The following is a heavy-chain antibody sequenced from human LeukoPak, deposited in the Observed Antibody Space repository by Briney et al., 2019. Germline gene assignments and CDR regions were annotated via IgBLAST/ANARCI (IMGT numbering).Heavy chain of an antibody. V-gene: IGHV3-23*01. CDR1: GFTFSNSA. CDR3: AKGIYSSGWSYFDY. J-gene: IGHJ4*01. Sequence: PGGSLRLSCAASGFTFSNSALSWVRQAPGKGLEWVSTLSCSGITTYYADSVKGRFTISRGNSKNTLYLQMNSLTAEDTAVYYCAKGIYSSGWSYFDYWGHGTLVTVSS. CDR2: LSCSGITT. D-gene: IGHD6-19*01.